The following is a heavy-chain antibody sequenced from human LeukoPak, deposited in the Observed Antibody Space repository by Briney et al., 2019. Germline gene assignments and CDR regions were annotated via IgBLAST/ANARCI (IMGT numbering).Heavy chain of an antibody. V-gene: IGHV1-3*03. CDR1: GYTFTSYA. D-gene: IGHD6-13*01. Sequence: GASVKVSCKASGYTFTSYAMHWVRQAPGQRLEWMGWINAGNGNTKYSQEFQGRVTITRDTSASTAYMELSSLRSEDMAVYYCARAYSSSWYYFDYWGQGTLVTVSS. J-gene: IGHJ4*02. CDR2: INAGNGNT. CDR3: ARAYSSSWYYFDY.